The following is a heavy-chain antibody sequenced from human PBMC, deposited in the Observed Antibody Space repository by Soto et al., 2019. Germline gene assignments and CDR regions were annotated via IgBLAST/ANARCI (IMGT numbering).Heavy chain of an antibody. Sequence: PSETLSLTCTVSGGSISSGDYYWSWIRQPPGKGLEWIGYIYYSGSTYYNPSLKSRVTISVDTSKNQFSLKLSSVTAADTAVYYCARDSYGDSSYYFDYWGQGTLVTVSS. V-gene: IGHV4-30-4*01. CDR2: IYYSGST. CDR1: GGSISSGDYY. D-gene: IGHD4-17*01. CDR3: ARDSYGDSSYYFDY. J-gene: IGHJ4*02.